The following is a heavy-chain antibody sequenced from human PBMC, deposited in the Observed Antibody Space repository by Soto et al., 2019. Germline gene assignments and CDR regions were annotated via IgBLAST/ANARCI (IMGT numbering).Heavy chain of an antibody. Sequence: EVQLVESGGGLVEPGGSLRLSCAASGITFSNAWMNWVRKAPGKGLEYIGRIRSKTDGGTTEYAAPVEGRFTVSRDDSKNTLYLQMSGLKTEDTAVYYCTTTRPGTNVLDHWGQGTLVSVSS. D-gene: IGHD2-8*01. V-gene: IGHV3-15*01. CDR2: IRSKTDGGTT. CDR3: TTTRPGTNVLDH. J-gene: IGHJ3*01. CDR1: GITFSNAW.